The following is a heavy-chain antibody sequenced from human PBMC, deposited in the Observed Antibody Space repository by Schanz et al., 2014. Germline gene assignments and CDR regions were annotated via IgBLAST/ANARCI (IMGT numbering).Heavy chain of an antibody. CDR3: ARDLEGFDY. CDR1: GVSIGGYY. V-gene: IGHV4-4*07. D-gene: IGHD1-1*01. Sequence: QVQLQESGPGLVKPSETLSLTCTVSGVSIGGYYWSWIRQPPGKGLEWIGRIFTSGSTDYNPSLKMRVTMSVDTSKNQFSLKLSSVTAADTAVYYCARDLEGFDYWGQGTLVTVSS. J-gene: IGHJ4*02. CDR2: IFTSGST.